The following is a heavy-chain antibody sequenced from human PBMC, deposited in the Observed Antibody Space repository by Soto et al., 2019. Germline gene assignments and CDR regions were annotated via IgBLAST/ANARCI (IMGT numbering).Heavy chain of an antibody. V-gene: IGHV3-30*18. CDR1: GFTFSNYA. CDR3: AKTLDTDMVSMYFYAIDV. Sequence: QVHLVESGGGVVQPGRSLRLSCAASGFTFSNYAMHWVRQAPGKGLEWVAVISYDGSRKYYADSVKGRFTISRDNSKNTLYLQMNGLGAEDTALFYCAKTLDTDMVSMYFYAIDVW. CDR2: ISYDGSRK. J-gene: IGHJ6*01. D-gene: IGHD5-18*01.